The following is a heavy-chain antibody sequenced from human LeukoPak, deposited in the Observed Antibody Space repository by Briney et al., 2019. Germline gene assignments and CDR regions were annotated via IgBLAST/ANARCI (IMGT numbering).Heavy chain of an antibody. J-gene: IGHJ4*02. CDR1: GFTFTTYW. D-gene: IGHD5-12*01. CDR2: IYNDGRT. V-gene: IGHV3-53*01. CDR3: AREGGYAVGDF. Sequence: GESLRLSCAASGFTFTTYWMSWVRQAPGKGLEWASVIYNDGRTYYADSVKGRFIISKDNSKNTLYLQMNNLRADDTAVYYCAREGGYAVGDFWGRGTLVTVSS.